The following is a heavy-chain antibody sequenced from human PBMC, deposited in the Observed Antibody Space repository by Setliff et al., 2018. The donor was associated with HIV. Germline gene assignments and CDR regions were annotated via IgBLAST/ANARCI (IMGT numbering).Heavy chain of an antibody. Sequence: QAGGSLRLSCAASGFTFSSYVMNWVRQAPGKGLEWVSGITDRGDKTYYADSVKGRFTISRDNSNNTLYLQMHGLRADDTAVYYCAKCGGVTCYSASWYFDYWGQGTLVTVSS. CDR2: ITDRGDKT. CDR3: AKCGGVTCYSASWYFDY. V-gene: IGHV3-23*01. CDR1: GFTFSSYV. D-gene: IGHD2-15*01. J-gene: IGHJ4*02.